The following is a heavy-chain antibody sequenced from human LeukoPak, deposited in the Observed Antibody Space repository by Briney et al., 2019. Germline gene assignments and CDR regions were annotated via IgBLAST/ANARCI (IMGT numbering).Heavy chain of an antibody. D-gene: IGHD2-2*01. V-gene: IGHV3-30*18. CDR3: AKDHCSSTSCYYYYYGMDV. Sequence: GRSLRLSCAASGFTFSSYGMHGVRHATGKGLEGVADISYEGSNKYYADSVKGRFTISRDNSKNTLYLQMNSLRAEDTAVYYCAKDHCSSTSCYYYYYGMDVWGQGTTVTVSS. J-gene: IGHJ6*02. CDR1: GFTFSSYG. CDR2: ISYEGSNK.